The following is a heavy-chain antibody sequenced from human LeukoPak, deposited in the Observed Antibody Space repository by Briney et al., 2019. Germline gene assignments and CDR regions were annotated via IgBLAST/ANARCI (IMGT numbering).Heavy chain of an antibody. D-gene: IGHD2-2*01. J-gene: IGHJ4*02. CDR2: ISSSSSYI. CDR3: AAIVVVPAAPTKSDY. CDR1: GFTFSSYS. Sequence: GGSLRLSCAASGFTFSSYSMNWVRQAPGKGLEWVSSISSSSSYIYYADSVKGRFTISRDNAKNSLYLQMNSLRAEDTAVYYCAAIVVVPAAPTKSDYWGQGTLVTVSS. V-gene: IGHV3-21*01.